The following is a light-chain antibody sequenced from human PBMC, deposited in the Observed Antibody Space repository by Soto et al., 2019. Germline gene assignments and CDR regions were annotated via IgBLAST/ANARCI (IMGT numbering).Light chain of an antibody. J-gene: IGLJ3*02. CDR1: SGSVSTRHY. CDR3: VLYMGSDIWV. Sequence: QTVVTQEPSFSVSPGGTVTVTCGLTSGSVSTRHYPSWYQQTPGQAPRTIIYTTNTRSSGVPDRFSGSILGNRAALTITGAQADDESDYYCVLYMGSDIWVFGGGTKLTVL. CDR2: TTN. V-gene: IGLV8-61*01.